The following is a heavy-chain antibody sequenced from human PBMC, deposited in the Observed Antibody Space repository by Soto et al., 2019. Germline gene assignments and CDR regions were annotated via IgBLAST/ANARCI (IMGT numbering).Heavy chain of an antibody. D-gene: IGHD6-19*01. J-gene: IGHJ4*02. CDR1: GFTLSSYS. Sequence: EVQLVESGGGLVQPGGYLRLSCAASGFTLSSYSMHWVRQAPGKGLEWVSYISGSGGTIYYADSVKGRVTISRDNAKNSLSVQMNSLRDEDTAVYFCARETGLRSSGWSYYFDFWGQGTRVTVSS. CDR3: ARETGLRSSGWSYYFDF. CDR2: ISGSGGTI. V-gene: IGHV3-48*02.